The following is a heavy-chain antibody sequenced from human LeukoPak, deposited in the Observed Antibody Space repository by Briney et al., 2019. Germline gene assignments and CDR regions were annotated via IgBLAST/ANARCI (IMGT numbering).Heavy chain of an antibody. CDR1: GFTFSSYE. CDR2: ISESGSTI. D-gene: IGHD2-2*03. CDR3: ARVGSKTRAHRY. Sequence: GGPLRLSCAASGFTFSSYEMNWVRQAPGKGLEWVSYISESGSTIYYADSVKGQFTISRDNAKNSLYLQMNSLRAEDTAVYYCARVGSKTRAHRYWGQGTLVTVSS. V-gene: IGHV3-48*03. J-gene: IGHJ4*02.